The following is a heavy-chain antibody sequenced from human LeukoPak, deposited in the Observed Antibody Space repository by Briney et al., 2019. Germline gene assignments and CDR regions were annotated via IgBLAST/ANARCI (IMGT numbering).Heavy chain of an antibody. CDR1: GFTVSRNY. CDR2: IYSGGSS. J-gene: IGHJ4*02. V-gene: IGHV3-53*01. D-gene: IGHD3-22*01. CDR3: AGTIVGRWAIDY. Sequence: GGSLRLSCAASGFTVSRNYMTWVRQAPGKGLEWVSVIYSGGSSYYADSVKGRFTISRDNSKNTLYLQMNSLRAEDTAVYYCAGTIVGRWAIDYWGQGTLVTVSS.